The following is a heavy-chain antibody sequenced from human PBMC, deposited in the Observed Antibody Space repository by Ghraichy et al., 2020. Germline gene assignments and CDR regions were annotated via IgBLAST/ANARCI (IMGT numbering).Heavy chain of an antibody. Sequence: GGSLRLSCAASGFTFSDYYMSWIRQAPGKGLECVSIISSTSTYTYYVGSVKGRFTISRDNPKNSLYLQMISLRSEDTAVYYCARGSPNLVRGLDRGPFDYWGQGIVVTVSS. D-gene: IGHD3-10*01. CDR3: ARGSPNLVRGLDRGPFDY. J-gene: IGHJ4*02. V-gene: IGHV3-11*06. CDR2: ISSTSTYT. CDR1: GFTFSDYY.